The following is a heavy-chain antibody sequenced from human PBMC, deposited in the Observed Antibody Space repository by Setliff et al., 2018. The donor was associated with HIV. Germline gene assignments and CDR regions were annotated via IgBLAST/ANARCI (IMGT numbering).Heavy chain of an antibody. V-gene: IGHV4-38-2*02. CDR1: GYSISSGYY. CDR3: VRERIGELLNWFDP. D-gene: IGHD3-10*01. Sequence: SETLSLTCAVSGYSISSGYYWGWIRQPPGKGLEWIGSMYHSGSTYYNPSLKSRVTISVDASKNQFSLKLSSVTAADTAVYYCVRERIGELLNWFDPWGQGTLVTVSS. J-gene: IGHJ5*02. CDR2: MYHSGST.